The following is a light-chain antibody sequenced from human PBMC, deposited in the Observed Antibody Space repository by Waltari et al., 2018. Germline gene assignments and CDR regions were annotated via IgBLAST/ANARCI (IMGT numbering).Light chain of an antibody. CDR3: QTGGHGTWV. Sequence: QLVLTQSPSASASLGASVKLTCTLSSGHSSNIIAWLQQQPEKGPRYLMKVKSDGSHSKGDEIPDRFSGSSAGAERYLTISSVQSEDEADYYCQTGGHGTWVFGGGTTLTVL. V-gene: IGLV4-69*01. CDR1: SGHSSNI. J-gene: IGLJ3*02. CDR2: VKSDGSH.